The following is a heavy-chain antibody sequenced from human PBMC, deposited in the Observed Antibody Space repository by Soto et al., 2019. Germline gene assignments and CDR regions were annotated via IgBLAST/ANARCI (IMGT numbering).Heavy chain of an antibody. V-gene: IGHV3-64D*08. D-gene: IGHD2-2*01. J-gene: IGHJ6*02. CDR3: MRMPRGGMDV. Sequence: GGSLRLSCSDSGFTFSTYAFHWVRQAPGKGLEFVSGINSHGDSTYYADSVKDRFTISRDNSKSTLYLQMSSLGPADTGVYSCMRMPRGGMDVWGQGTTVTVSS. CDR1: GFTFSTYA. CDR2: INSHGDST.